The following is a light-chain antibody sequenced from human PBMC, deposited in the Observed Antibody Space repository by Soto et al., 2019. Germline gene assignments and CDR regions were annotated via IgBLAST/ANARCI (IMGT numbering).Light chain of an antibody. CDR3: QQLNSYPLT. Sequence: DIQLTQSPSFLSASVGDRVTITCRASQGISSYLAWYQQKPGKAPKLLIYAASTLQSGVPSRFSGSGSGTGFALTICSVQPEDFPTCYCQQLNSYPLTFGGGTKVVIK. V-gene: IGKV1-9*01. J-gene: IGKJ4*01. CDR2: AAS. CDR1: QGISSY.